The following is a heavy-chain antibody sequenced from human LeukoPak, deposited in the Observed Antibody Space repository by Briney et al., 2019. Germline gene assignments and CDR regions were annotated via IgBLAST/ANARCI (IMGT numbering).Heavy chain of an antibody. V-gene: IGHV1-2*02. CDR1: GYTFTGFY. CDR2: INPNSGGT. CDR3: ARNPSTTGTKDY. Sequence: ASVKVSCKASGYTFTGFYMHWVRQAPGQGLEWMGWINPNSGGTNYAQKFQGRVTMTRDTSISTAYMELSRLRSDDTAVYYCARNPSTTGTKDYWGQGTLVTVSP. J-gene: IGHJ4*02. D-gene: IGHD1-1*01.